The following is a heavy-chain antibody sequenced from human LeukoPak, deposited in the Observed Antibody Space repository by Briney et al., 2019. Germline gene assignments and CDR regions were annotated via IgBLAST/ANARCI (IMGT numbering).Heavy chain of an antibody. J-gene: IGHJ3*01. CDR1: GFTFSSYE. CDR3: GRDFGLSGTKRSFDL. D-gene: IGHD1-26*01. V-gene: IGHV3-48*03. CDR2: ISSSGSTI. Sequence: GGSLRLSCAASGFTFSSYEMNWVRQAPGKGLEWVSYISSSGSTIYYADSVKGRSTISRDNAKNSLSLQMNSLRAEDTAVYYCGRDFGLSGTKRSFDLWGQGTMVTVSS.